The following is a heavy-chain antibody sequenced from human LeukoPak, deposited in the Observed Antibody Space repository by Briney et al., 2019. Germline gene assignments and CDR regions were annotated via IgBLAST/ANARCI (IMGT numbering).Heavy chain of an antibody. CDR2: IYYSGST. Sequence: SETLSLTCTVSGGSISSYYWSWIRQPPGKGLEWIGYIYYSGSTNYNPSLKSRVTISVDTSKNQFSLKLSSVTAADTAVYYCAREATTDVEAFDIWGQGTMVTVSS. CDR3: AREATTDVEAFDI. J-gene: IGHJ3*02. D-gene: IGHD4-17*01. V-gene: IGHV4-59*12. CDR1: GGSISSYY.